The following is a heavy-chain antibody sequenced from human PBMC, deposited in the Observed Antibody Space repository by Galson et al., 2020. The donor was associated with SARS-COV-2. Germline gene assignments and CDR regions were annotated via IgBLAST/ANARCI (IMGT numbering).Heavy chain of an antibody. CDR3: AKECGSGWATDYFQH. D-gene: IGHD6-19*01. CDR1: GFTFSSYA. CDR2: LTDNGYGT. Sequence: GGSLRLSCAASGFTFSSYAMGWVRQAPGKGLEWVSLLTDNGYGTYYADSVRGRFTISRDNSRNTLYLQMNNLRAEDTAVYYCAKECGSGWATDYFQHWGQGTLVTVSS. V-gene: IGHV3-23*01. J-gene: IGHJ1*01.